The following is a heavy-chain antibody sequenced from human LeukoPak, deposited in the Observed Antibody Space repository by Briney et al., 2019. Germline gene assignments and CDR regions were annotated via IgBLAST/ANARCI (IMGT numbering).Heavy chain of an antibody. CDR1: GFTLTNHG. D-gene: IGHD2-15*01. CDR3: AKDYCRDGNCPFPFLDS. V-gene: IGHV3-23*01. J-gene: IGHJ4*02. CDR2: ITGTGGK. Sequence: GGSLRLSCAISGFTLTNHGVSWVRQAPGKGLEWVSIITGTGGKYYGDSVKGRFVLSRDNSKNTVYMQMSSLRAEDTATYYCAKDYCRDGNCPFPFLDSWGQGTQVTVSS.